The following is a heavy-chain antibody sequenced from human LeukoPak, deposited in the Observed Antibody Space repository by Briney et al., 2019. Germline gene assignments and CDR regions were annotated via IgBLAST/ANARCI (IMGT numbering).Heavy chain of an antibody. CDR3: ARWKGRAFDT. J-gene: IGHJ3*02. Sequence: SETLSLTCTVSGGSISSHYWSWIRQPPGKGLEWIGYIYYSGSTNYNPSLKSRVTISVDTSKNQFSLKLSSVTAADTAVYYCARWKGRAFDTWGQGTMVTVSS. CDR1: GGSISSHY. D-gene: IGHD1-1*01. CDR2: IYYSGST. V-gene: IGHV4-59*11.